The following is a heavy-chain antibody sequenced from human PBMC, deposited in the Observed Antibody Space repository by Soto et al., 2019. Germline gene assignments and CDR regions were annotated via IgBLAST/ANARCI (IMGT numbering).Heavy chain of an antibody. J-gene: IGHJ4*02. CDR1: GDTFTCYY. CDR3: ARDPTMVRGVSDYYFDY. Sequence: ASVKASCKSSGDTFTCYYMHCVRQAPGQGLEWMGIINPSGGSTSYAQKFQGRVTMTRDTSTSTVYMELSSLRSEDTAVYYCARDPTMVRGVSDYYFDYWGQGTLVTVSS. D-gene: IGHD3-10*01. CDR2: INPSGGST. V-gene: IGHV1-46*03.